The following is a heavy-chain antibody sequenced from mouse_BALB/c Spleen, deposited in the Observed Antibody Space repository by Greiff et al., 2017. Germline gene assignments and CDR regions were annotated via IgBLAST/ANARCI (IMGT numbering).Heavy chain of an antibody. Sequence: EVKLVESGGGLVQPGGSLRLSCATSGFTFTDYYMSWVRQPPGKALEWLGFIRNKANGYTTEYSASVKGRFTISRDNSQSILYLQMNTLRAEDSATYYCARAVTGYFDYWGQGTTLTVSS. CDR2: IRNKANGYTT. V-gene: IGHV7-3*02. D-gene: IGHD4-1*01. CDR3: ARAVTGYFDY. CDR1: GFTFTDYY. J-gene: IGHJ2*01.